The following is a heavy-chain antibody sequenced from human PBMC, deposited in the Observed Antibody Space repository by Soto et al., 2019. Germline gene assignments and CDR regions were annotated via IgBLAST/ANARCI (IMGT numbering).Heavy chain of an antibody. D-gene: IGHD6-13*01. V-gene: IGHV3-30*18. CDR3: AKDARYSSSWLDY. Sequence: LRLSCAASGFTFSSYGMHWVRQAPGKGLEWVAVISYDGSNKYYADSVKGRFTISRDNSKNTLYLQMNSLRAEDTAVYYCAKDARYSSSWLDYWGQGTLVTGSS. J-gene: IGHJ4*02. CDR1: GFTFSSYG. CDR2: ISYDGSNK.